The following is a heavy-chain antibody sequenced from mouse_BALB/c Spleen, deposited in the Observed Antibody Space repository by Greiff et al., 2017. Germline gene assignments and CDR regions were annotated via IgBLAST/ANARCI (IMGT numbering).Heavy chain of an antibody. V-gene: IGHV5-9-3*01. CDR1: GFTFSSYA. Sequence: EVQGVESGGGLVKPGGSLKLSCAASGFTFSSYAMSWVRQTPEKRLAWVATISSGGSYTYYPDSVKGRFTISRDNAKNTLYLQMSSLRSEDTAMYYCARHEGASYYGYYFDDWGQGTTLTVSS. CDR2: ISSGGSYT. D-gene: IGHD2-9*01. J-gene: IGHJ2*01. CDR3: ARHEGASYYGYYFDD.